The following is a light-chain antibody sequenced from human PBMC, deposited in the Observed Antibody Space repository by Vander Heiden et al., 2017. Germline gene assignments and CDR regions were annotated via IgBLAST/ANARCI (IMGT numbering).Light chain of an antibody. CDR2: WAS. V-gene: IGKV4-1*01. CDR3: QQYYNTQIT. CDR1: QSMLYSSNNKNY. J-gene: IGKJ5*01. Sequence: ILLPQSPDSLSWSLGERATINCKSSQSMLYSSNNKNYLAWYQQKPGQSPKLLIYWASTRESGVPDRFTGSGSGTDFTLTISSLQAEDVAVYYCQQYYNTQITFGQGTRLEIK.